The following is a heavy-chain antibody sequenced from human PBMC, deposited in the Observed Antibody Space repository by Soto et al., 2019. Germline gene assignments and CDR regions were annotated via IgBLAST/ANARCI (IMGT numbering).Heavy chain of an antibody. J-gene: IGHJ3*02. V-gene: IGHV1-46*01. CDR3: ARAGYNYIQSFDI. Sequence: QVQLVQSGAEVKKPGASVKVSCKASGYTFTSYYMHWVRQAPGQGLEWMGIINPSGGSTSYAQKFQGRVTMTRDKSTSTVYMELSSLRSEDTAVYYCARAGYNYIQSFDIWGQWTMVTVSS. CDR2: INPSGGST. D-gene: IGHD5-18*01. CDR1: GYTFTSYY.